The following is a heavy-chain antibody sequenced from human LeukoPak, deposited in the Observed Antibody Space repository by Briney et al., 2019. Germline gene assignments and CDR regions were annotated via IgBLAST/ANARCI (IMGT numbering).Heavy chain of an antibody. Sequence: GASLRLSCAASGFTFSNYAMSWVRQAPGKGLEWVSAITGSGGNTYYADSVKGRFTISRDNSKNTVFLQMKRLRAEDTAVYYCAKWGDYDVLTGYYVSNYWGQGTLVTVSS. V-gene: IGHV3-23*01. D-gene: IGHD3-9*01. CDR3: AKWGDYDVLTGYYVSNY. CDR2: ITGSGGNT. J-gene: IGHJ4*02. CDR1: GFTFSNYA.